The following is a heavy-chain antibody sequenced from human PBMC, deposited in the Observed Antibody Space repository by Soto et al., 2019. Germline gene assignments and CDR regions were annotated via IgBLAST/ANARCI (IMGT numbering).Heavy chain of an antibody. CDR2: ITTNGHT. CDR1: GFTFTNCV. Sequence: EVHLLESGAVLVQPGESLRLSCETSGFTFTNCVMTWVRQPPGKRLEWVSVITTNGHTDYADSVKGRFTISRDNSKNTVYLQMNSLRAEDTAIYYCAKGLLNGRWYAADWGQGTLVTVSS. V-gene: IGHV3-23*01. J-gene: IGHJ4*02. D-gene: IGHD6-13*01. CDR3: AKGLLNGRWYAAD.